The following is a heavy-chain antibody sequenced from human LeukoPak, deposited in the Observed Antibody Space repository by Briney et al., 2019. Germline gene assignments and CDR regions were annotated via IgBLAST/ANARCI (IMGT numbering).Heavy chain of an antibody. CDR3: ARPYYYDSRIDP. J-gene: IGHJ5*02. Sequence: SQTLSLTCTVSGGSISSGDYYWSWIRQPPGKGLEWSAYMYYSGSIYYNPSLKSRGTMSADTSKNQLSLKLSSVTAADTAVYFCARPYYYDSRIDPWGQGILVTVSS. CDR2: MYYSGSI. CDR1: GGSISSGDYY. V-gene: IGHV4-30-4*01. D-gene: IGHD3-22*01.